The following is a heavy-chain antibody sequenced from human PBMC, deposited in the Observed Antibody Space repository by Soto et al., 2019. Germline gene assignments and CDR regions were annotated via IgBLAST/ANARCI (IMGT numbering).Heavy chain of an antibody. CDR2: LYWADDK. J-gene: IGHJ6*02. CDR1: GFSFSTTGMG. D-gene: IGHD3-10*01. V-gene: IGHV2-5*02. Sequence: QITLKESGPTLVRPTETLTLTCSFSGFSFSTTGMGVGWVRQPPGEALEWLAPLYWADDKRHSPSLKSRLTITSDTSKNQVVLIMTSMDVVETATYYFVHRRYSGSGRLDADVWGQGITVSVSS. CDR3: VHRRYSGSGRLDADV.